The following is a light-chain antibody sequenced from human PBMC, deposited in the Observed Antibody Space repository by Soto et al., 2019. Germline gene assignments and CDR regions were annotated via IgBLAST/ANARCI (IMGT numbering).Light chain of an antibody. V-gene: IGLV1-51*01. Sequence: QSVLTQPPSVSAAPGQKVTISCSGSSYNIGNNYVSWYQQLPGTAPKLLIYDNNKRPSGIPDRFSGSKSGTSATLGITGLQTGDEFYYYCGKWGRRLSDVYVFVNVNNVTVL. CDR2: DNN. CDR3: GKWGRRLSDVYV. CDR1: SYNIGNNY. J-gene: IGLJ1*01.